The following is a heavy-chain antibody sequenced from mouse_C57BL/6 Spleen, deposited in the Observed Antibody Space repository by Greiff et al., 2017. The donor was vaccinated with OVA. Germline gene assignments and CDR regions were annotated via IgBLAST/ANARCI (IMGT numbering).Heavy chain of an antibody. Sequence: EVQLQQSGPELVKPGASVKISCKASGYTFTDYYMNWVKQSHGKSLEWIGDINPNNGGTSYNQKFKGKATLTVDKSSSTAYMELRSLTSEDSAVYYCARDDWGYWGQGTTLTVSS. D-gene: IGHD2-4*01. J-gene: IGHJ2*01. V-gene: IGHV1-26*01. CDR1: GYTFTDYY. CDR2: INPNNGGT. CDR3: ARDDWGY.